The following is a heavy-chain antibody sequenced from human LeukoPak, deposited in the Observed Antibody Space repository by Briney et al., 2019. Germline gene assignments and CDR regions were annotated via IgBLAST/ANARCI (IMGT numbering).Heavy chain of an antibody. CDR1: GGTLTYSA. D-gene: IGHD2/OR15-2a*01. J-gene: IGHJ4*02. CDR3: ALLGDGHIGMGLLGSFDY. Sequence: SVTVSCKASGGTLTYSAFVWVRQAPGQGLDWMGGIIPVFGTPNYADNFQDRVTITADESTNTAYMDLASLRSEDTAVYFCALLGDGHIGMGLLGSFDYWGQGTLVTVSP. CDR2: IIPVFGTP. V-gene: IGHV1-69*13.